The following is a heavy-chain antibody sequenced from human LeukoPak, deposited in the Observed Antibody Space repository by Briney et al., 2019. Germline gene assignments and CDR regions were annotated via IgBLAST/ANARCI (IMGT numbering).Heavy chain of an antibody. CDR3: ARASGLWFGESIFAY. D-gene: IGHD3-10*01. Sequence: SETLSLTCTVSGGAISIYYWGWVRQPAREGLGWIWRISISTSGSTNYNPSLRSRVTISVDKPTNPLSLKLSSVTPADPGVYYCARASGLWFGESIFAYWGQGTLVTVSS. CDR2: ISISTSGST. V-gene: IGHV4-4*07. J-gene: IGHJ4*02. CDR1: GGAISIYY.